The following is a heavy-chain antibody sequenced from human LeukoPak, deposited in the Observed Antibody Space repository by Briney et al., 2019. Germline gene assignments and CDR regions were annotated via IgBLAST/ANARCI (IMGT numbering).Heavy chain of an antibody. V-gene: IGHV4-59*08. J-gene: IGHJ2*01. Sequence: SETLSLICTVSGGSISNYYWSWVRQPPGKGLEWIGYIYYSGSTTYNPSLKSRVTISVDTSKNQFSLKLNAVTAADTAVYYCARRTYFDLWGRGTLVTVSS. CDR1: GGSISNYY. CDR2: IYYSGST. CDR3: ARRTYFDL.